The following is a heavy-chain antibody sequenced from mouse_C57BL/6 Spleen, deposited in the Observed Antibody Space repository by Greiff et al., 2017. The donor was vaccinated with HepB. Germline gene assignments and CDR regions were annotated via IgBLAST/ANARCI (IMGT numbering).Heavy chain of an antibody. D-gene: IGHD1-1*01. J-gene: IGHJ1*03. CDR1: GYTFTSYW. CDR2: IHPTSGST. V-gene: IGHV1-64*01. Sequence: VQLQQSGAELVKPGASVKLSCKASGYTFTSYWMHWVKRRPGQGLEWIGMIHPTSGSTNYNEKFKSKATLTVDKSSSTAYMQLSGLTSEDSAVYYCARSPYYGSGHWYFDVWGTGTTVTVSS. CDR3: ARSPYYGSGHWYFDV.